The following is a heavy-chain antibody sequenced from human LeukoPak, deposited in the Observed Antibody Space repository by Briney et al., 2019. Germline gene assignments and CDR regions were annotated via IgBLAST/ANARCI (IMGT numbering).Heavy chain of an antibody. D-gene: IGHD2-21*01. V-gene: IGHV3-48*02. CDR3: ARERVIAAAGDGFDS. CDR2: ISSSSTTI. CDR1: VYPLSDYS. J-gene: IGHJ4*02. Sequence: GGSLILSCAAPVYPLSDYSMNWVPRARGKGLEWVSYISSSSTTIFYADSVKGRFTISRDNAKNSLFLQMNGLRDEDTALYYCARERVIAAAGDGFDSWGEGTLVTVSS.